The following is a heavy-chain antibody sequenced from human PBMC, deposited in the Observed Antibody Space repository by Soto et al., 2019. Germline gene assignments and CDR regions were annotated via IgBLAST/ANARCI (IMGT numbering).Heavy chain of an antibody. J-gene: IGHJ4*02. D-gene: IGHD4-17*01. V-gene: IGHV4-61*01. CDR1: GGSVSNKTYY. CDR3: ARTTAVPNTLRSRYLFDY. Sequence: SETLSLTCSVSGGSVSNKTYYWSWIRQPPGKRLEWIGYVYYSGTTNYNPSLKSRVTISVDLSKNQFSLRLSSVTTADTALYYCARTTAVPNTLRSRYLFDYCGQGNMVTV. CDR2: VYYSGTT.